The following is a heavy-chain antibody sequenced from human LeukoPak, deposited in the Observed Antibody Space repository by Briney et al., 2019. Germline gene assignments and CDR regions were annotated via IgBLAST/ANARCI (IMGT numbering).Heavy chain of an antibody. V-gene: IGHV4-39*01. D-gene: IGHD6-6*01. CDR3: ARSEGGSSDY. J-gene: IGHJ4*02. Sequence: SETLSLTCTVSGGSISSSSYYWGWIRQPPGKGLEWIGSIYYSGSTYYNPSLKSRVTISVDTSKNQFPLKLSSVTAADTAVYYCARSEGGSSDYWGQGTLVTVSS. CDR2: IYYSGST. CDR1: GGSISSSSYY.